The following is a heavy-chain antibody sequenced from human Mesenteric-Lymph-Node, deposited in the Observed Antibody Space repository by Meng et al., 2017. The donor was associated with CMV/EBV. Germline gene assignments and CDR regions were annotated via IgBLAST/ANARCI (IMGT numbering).Heavy chain of an antibody. CDR3: ARDRMEVPAAIYYYGMDV. V-gene: IGHV3-11*01. Sequence: GEALKISWAASGFNFSDYYLSWSRQAPGEGLGWVSYISSSGSTIYYADSVKGRFTISRDNAKNSLYLQMNSLRAEDTAVYYCARDRMEVPAAIYYYGMDVWGQGTTVTVSS. CDR1: GFNFSDYY. D-gene: IGHD2-2*01. CDR2: ISSSGSTI. J-gene: IGHJ6*02.